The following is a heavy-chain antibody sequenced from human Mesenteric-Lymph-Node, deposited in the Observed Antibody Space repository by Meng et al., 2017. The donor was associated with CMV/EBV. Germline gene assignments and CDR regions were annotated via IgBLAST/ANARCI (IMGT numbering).Heavy chain of an antibody. CDR1: GFTFSTYW. D-gene: IGHD1-26*01. V-gene: IGHV3-74*01. J-gene: IGHJ3*02. CDR2: INSDDSST. CDR3: AKDLGRSGSYDPNPNFDI. Sequence: GESLKISCAASGFTFSTYWMHWVRQAPGKGLVWVSRINSDDSSTNYADSVKGRFTISRDNAKNTLYLQMNSLRAEDTAVYYCAKDLGRSGSYDPNPNFDIWGQGTMVTVSS.